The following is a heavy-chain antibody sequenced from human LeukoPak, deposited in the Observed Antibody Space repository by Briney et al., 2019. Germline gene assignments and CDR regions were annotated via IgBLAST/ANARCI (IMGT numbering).Heavy chain of an antibody. CDR1: AFTFSGYS. CDR2: ISPSATTI. J-gene: IGHJ4*02. D-gene: IGHD6-6*01. CDR3: AREYSSSSGRSFDY. Sequence: GGSLRLSCAASAFTFSGYSMNWARQAPGKGLEWVSYISPSATTIYYADSVKGRFTISRDNAKNSLYLQMNSLRAEDTAVYYCAREYSSSSGRSFDYWGQGTLVTVSS. V-gene: IGHV3-48*01.